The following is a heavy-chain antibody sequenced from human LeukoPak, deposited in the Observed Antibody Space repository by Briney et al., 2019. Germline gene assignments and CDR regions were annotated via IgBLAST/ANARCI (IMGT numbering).Heavy chain of an antibody. CDR3: ARVKTKLLWFGNDAFDI. J-gene: IGHJ3*02. V-gene: IGHV4-38-2*02. D-gene: IGHD3-10*01. CDR1: GYSISIGYY. Sequence: SETLSLTCTVSGYSISIGYYWGWIRQPPGKGLAWIGSIYHSGTTYYNPSLKSRATTSVDTSKNHFSLKLSSVTAADTAVYYCARVKTKLLWFGNDAFDIWGQGTMVTVSS. CDR2: IYHSGTT.